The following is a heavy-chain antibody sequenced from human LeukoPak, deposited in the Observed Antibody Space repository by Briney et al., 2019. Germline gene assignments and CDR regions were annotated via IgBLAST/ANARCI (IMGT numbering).Heavy chain of an antibody. CDR2: TYYRSKWYY. V-gene: IGHV6-1*01. Sequence: SQTLSLTCAISGDSVSSNSAAWSWIRQSPSRGLEWLGRTYYRSKWYYDYAVSVKSRITINPDTSKDQFSLQLNSVTPEDTAVYYCARSVGATTGPSDIWGQGTMVTVSS. CDR3: ARSVGATTGPSDI. D-gene: IGHD1-26*01. CDR1: GDSVSSNSAA. J-gene: IGHJ3*02.